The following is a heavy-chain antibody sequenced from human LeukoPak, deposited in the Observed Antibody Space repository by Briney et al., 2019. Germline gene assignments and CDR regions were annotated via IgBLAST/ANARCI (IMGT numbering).Heavy chain of an antibody. CDR3: ARPKDRDGDY. D-gene: IGHD5-24*01. J-gene: IGHJ4*02. CDR1: GGSISSSSYY. V-gene: IGHV4-39*01. CDR2: IYYSGST. Sequence: SETLSLTCTVSGGSISSSSYYWGWIRQPPGKGLEWIESIYYSGSTYYNPSLKSRVTISVDTSKNQFSLKLSSVTAADTAVYYCARPKDRDGDYWGQGTLVTVSS.